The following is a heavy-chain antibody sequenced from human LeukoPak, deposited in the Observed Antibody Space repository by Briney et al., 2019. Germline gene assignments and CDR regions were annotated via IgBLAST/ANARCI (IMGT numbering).Heavy chain of an antibody. V-gene: IGHV3-23*01. Sequence: GGSLRLSCAASGFRFSSHAMSWVRQAPGKGLEWVSSIVGSGDSTYYADSVKGRFTISRDNSKNTLYLQMNSLRAEDTAVYYCAKGSEDFWSGYYPFAEYFQHWGQGTLVTVSS. CDR2: IVGSGDST. J-gene: IGHJ1*01. CDR3: AKGSEDFWSGYYPFAEYFQH. D-gene: IGHD3-3*01. CDR1: GFRFSSHA.